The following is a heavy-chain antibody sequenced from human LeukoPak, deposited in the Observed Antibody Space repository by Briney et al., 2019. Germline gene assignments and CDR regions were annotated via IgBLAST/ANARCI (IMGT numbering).Heavy chain of an antibody. CDR1: GYTFTSYG. D-gene: IGHD1-26*01. Sequence: GASVKVSCKASGYTFTSYGISWVRQAPGQGLEWMGWISAYNGNTNYAQKLQGRVTMTTDTSTSTAYMELRSLRSDDTAVYYCVRDRAGGGATPFDYWGQGTLVTVSS. V-gene: IGHV1-18*01. CDR3: VRDRAGGGATPFDY. J-gene: IGHJ4*02. CDR2: ISAYNGNT.